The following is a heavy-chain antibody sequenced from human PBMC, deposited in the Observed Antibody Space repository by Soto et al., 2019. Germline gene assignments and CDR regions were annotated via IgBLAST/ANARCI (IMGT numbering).Heavy chain of an antibody. Sequence: EVHLSESGGGLVQPGGSLRLSCTASGFTFSSYAMSWVRQAPGKGLEWVSVISGSGGSTYYADSVKGRFTISRDSSKNTLYLQMNSLRADDTAVYYCAKNVIDRYSSSDYWGQGTLVTVSS. J-gene: IGHJ4*02. D-gene: IGHD6-6*01. CDR2: ISGSGGST. CDR1: GFTFSSYA. V-gene: IGHV3-23*01. CDR3: AKNVIDRYSSSDY.